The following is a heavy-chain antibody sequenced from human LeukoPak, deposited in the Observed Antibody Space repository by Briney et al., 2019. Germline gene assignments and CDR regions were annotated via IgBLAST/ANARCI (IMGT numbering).Heavy chain of an antibody. CDR3: ARDGITGTF. CDR1: GGSISSGGYS. J-gene: IGHJ4*02. CDR2: IYHSGST. Sequence: SQTLSLTCAVSGGSISSGGYSWSWIRQPPGKGLEWIGYIYHSGSTYYNLSLKSRVTISVDRSKNQFSLKLSSVTAADTAVYYCARDGITGTFWGQGTLVTVSS. V-gene: IGHV4-30-2*01. D-gene: IGHD1-20*01.